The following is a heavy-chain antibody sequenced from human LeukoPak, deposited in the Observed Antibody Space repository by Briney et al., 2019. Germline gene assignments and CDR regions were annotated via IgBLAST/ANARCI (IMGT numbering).Heavy chain of an antibody. V-gene: IGHV1-8*03. CDR2: MNPNSGNT. CDR3: ARGNYDFWSGYHMDV. Sequence: ASVKVSCKASGYTFTSYDINWVRQATGQGLEWMGWMNPNSGNTGYAQKFQGRVTITRNTSISTAYMELSSLRSEDTAVYYCARGNYDFWSGYHMDVWGKGTTVTVSS. CDR1: GYTFTSYD. D-gene: IGHD3-3*01. J-gene: IGHJ6*04.